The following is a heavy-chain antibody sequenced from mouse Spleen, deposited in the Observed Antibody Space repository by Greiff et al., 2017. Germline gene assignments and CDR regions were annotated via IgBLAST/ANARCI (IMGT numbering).Heavy chain of an antibody. V-gene: IGHV1-72*01. CDR3: ARWGYYGSSFYAMDY. J-gene: IGHJ4*01. Sequence: VQLQQSGPELVKPGASVKISCKASGYAFSSSWMNWVKQRPGRGLEWIGRIDPNSGGTKYNEKFKSKATLTVDKPSSTAYMQLSSLTSEDSAVYYCARWGYYGSSFYAMDYWGQGTSVTVSS. CDR2: IDPNSGGT. CDR1: GYAFSSSW. D-gene: IGHD1-1*01.